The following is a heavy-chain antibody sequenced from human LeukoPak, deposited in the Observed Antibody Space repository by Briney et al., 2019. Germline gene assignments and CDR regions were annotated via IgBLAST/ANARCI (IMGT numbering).Heavy chain of an antibody. Sequence: ASVKVSCKASGYTFTSYGISWVRQAPGQGLEWMGWISAYNGNTNYAQKLQGRVTMTTDTSTSTAYMELRSLRSDDTAVYYCARDSGNSMRSGGYYFDYWGQGTLVTVSS. CDR1: GYTFTSYG. D-gene: IGHD4-23*01. CDR2: ISAYNGNT. CDR3: ARDSGNSMRSGGYYFDY. J-gene: IGHJ4*02. V-gene: IGHV1-18*01.